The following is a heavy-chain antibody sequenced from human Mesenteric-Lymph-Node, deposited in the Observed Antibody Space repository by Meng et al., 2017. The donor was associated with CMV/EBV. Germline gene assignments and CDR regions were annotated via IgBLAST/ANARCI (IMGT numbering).Heavy chain of an antibody. CDR1: GFTFSSYA. Sequence: GESLKISCAASGFTFSSYAMTWVRQAPGKGLEWVSAISGNGSSTYYANSVKGRFTISRDNSKNTLYLQMNSLRGEDTAVYYCAKRDYSSSSDSFYFQHWGQGTLVTVSS. J-gene: IGHJ1*01. CDR2: ISGNGSST. CDR3: AKRDYSSSSDSFYFQH. D-gene: IGHD6-6*01. V-gene: IGHV3-23*01.